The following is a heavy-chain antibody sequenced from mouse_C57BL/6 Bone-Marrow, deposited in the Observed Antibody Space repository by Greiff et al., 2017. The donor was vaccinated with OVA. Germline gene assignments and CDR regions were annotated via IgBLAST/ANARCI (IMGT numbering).Heavy chain of an antibody. CDR1: GFSLTSYA. CDR3: ARNAYYYGSSYPNWPYYFDY. Sequence: QVQLKESGPGLVAPSQSLSITCTVSGFSLTSYAISWVRQPPGKGLEWLGVIWTGGGTNYNSALKSRLSISKDNSKSQVFLKMNSLQTDDTARYYCARNAYYYGSSYPNWPYYFDYWGQGTTLTVSS. J-gene: IGHJ2*01. D-gene: IGHD1-1*01. V-gene: IGHV2-9-1*01. CDR2: IWTGGGT.